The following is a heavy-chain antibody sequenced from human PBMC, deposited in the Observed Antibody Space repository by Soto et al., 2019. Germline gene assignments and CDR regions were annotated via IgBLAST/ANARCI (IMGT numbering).Heavy chain of an antibody. CDR3: ARDRGYSYGFVDP. CDR1: GFTFSNAW. D-gene: IGHD5-18*01. Sequence: GGSLRLSCAASGFTFSNAWMSWVRQAPGKGLEWVGRIKSKTDGGTTDYAAPVKGRFTISRDDSKNTLYLQMNSLKTEDTAVYYCARDRGYSYGFVDPWGQGTLVTVSS. J-gene: IGHJ5*02. CDR2: IKSKTDGGTT. V-gene: IGHV3-15*01.